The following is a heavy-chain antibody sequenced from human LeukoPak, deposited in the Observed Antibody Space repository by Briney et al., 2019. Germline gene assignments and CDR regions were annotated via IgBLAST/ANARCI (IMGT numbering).Heavy chain of an antibody. CDR1: GYTLTELS. Sequence: ASVKVSCKVSGYTLTELSMHWVRQAPGKGLEWMGGFDPEDGETIYAQKFQGRVTMTEDTSTDTAYMELSSLRSEDTAVYYCATVHEWFGLENNWFDPWGQGTLVTVSS. V-gene: IGHV1-24*01. CDR3: ATVHEWFGLENNWFDP. J-gene: IGHJ5*02. D-gene: IGHD3-10*01. CDR2: FDPEDGET.